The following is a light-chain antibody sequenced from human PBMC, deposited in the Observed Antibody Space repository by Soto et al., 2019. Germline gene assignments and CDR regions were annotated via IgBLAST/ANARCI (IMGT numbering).Light chain of an antibody. CDR3: QQRSTWPFLT. J-gene: IGKJ4*01. Sequence: VLTQTPATLSLYPGERATLSCRASQTVSRYLAWFQQKPGQAPRLLIYDASNRATGIPARFSGSGSGTDYTLTISSLEPEDFAVYYCQQRSTWPFLTFGGGTTVEI. CDR1: QTVSRY. CDR2: DAS. V-gene: IGKV3-11*01.